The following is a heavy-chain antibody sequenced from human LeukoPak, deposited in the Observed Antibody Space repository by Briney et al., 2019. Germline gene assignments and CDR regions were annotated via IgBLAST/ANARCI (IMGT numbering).Heavy chain of an antibody. CDR3: ARAGAFIGY. CDR1: GFTFSSYT. Sequence: GGSLRLSCAASGFTFSSYTMSWVRQAPGKGLEWVSAISGSGGSTYYADSVKGRFTISRDSSKNTLYLQMNSLRAEDTAVYYCARAGAFIGYWGQGTLVTVSS. CDR2: ISGSGGST. V-gene: IGHV3-23*01. J-gene: IGHJ4*02. D-gene: IGHD3-16*01.